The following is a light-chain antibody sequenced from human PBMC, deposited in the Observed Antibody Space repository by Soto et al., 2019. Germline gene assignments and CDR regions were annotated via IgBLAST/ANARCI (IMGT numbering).Light chain of an antibody. CDR2: VVS. CDR1: QGIRND. V-gene: IGKV1-17*01. Sequence: DIQMTQSPASLSASVGDIVTITCGASQGIRNDLSWYQQKPGEAPKRLVYVVSSLDGGVPARFSGSGSGTVNTSTSSSVQQEYFAAYCSQRSNGTRYIFGQGTRLEIK. CDR3: QRSNGTRYI. J-gene: IGKJ5*01.